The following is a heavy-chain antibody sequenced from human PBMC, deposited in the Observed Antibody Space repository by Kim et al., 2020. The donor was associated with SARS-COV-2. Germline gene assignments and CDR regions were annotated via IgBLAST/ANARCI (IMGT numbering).Heavy chain of an antibody. V-gene: IGHV7-4-1*02. CDR3: ATHRVVPAAEALDYYGMDV. D-gene: IGHD2-2*01. J-gene: IGHJ6*02. CDR2: INTNTGNP. Sequence: ASVKVSCKASGYTFTSYAMNWVRQAPGQGLEWMGWINTNTGNPTYAQGFTGRFVFSLDTSVSTAYLQISSLKAEDTAVYYCATHRVVPAAEALDYYGMDVWGQGTTVTVSS. CDR1: GYTFTSYA.